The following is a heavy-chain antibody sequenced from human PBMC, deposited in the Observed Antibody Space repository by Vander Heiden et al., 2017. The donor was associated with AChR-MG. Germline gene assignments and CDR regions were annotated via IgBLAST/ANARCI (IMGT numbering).Heavy chain of an antibody. Sequence: QLQLQESGPGLVKPSETLSLTCTVSGGSISSSSYYWGSIRRPPGKGLVWIGSIYYSGSTYYNPSLKSRVTISVDTSKNQFSLKLSSVTAADTAVYYCARHEYSGGWFDPWGQGTLVTVSS. CDR3: ARHEYSGGWFDP. CDR2: IYYSGST. D-gene: IGHD6-6*01. J-gene: IGHJ5*02. CDR1: GGSISSSSYY. V-gene: IGHV4-39*01.